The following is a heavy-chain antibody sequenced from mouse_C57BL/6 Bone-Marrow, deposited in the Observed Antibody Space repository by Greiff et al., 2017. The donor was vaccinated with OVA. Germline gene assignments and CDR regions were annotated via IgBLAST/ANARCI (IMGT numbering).Heavy chain of an antibody. J-gene: IGHJ3*01. CDR2: ISGGGGNT. CDR1: GFTFSSYT. D-gene: IGHD1-1*01. CDR3: ARTYYYYGSSWFAY. Sequence: EVKLVESGGGLVKPGGSLKLSCAASGFTFSSYTMSWVRQTPEKRLEWVATISGGGGNTYYPDSVKGRFTISRDNAKNTLYLQMSSLRSEDTALYYCARTYYYYGSSWFAYWGQGTLVTVSA. V-gene: IGHV5-9*01.